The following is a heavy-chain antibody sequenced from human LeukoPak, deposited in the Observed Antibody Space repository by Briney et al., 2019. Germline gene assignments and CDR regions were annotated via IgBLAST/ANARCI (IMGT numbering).Heavy chain of an antibody. CDR3: ARVWSSSWKAYNWFDP. V-gene: IGHV1-69*05. Sequence: SVKVSCKASGGTFSSYAISWVRQAPGQGLEWMGGIIPIFGTANYAQKFQGRVTITTDESTSTAYMELSSLRSEDTAVYYCARVWSSSWKAYNWFDPWGQGTLVTVSS. D-gene: IGHD6-13*01. CDR1: GGTFSSYA. CDR2: IIPIFGTA. J-gene: IGHJ5*02.